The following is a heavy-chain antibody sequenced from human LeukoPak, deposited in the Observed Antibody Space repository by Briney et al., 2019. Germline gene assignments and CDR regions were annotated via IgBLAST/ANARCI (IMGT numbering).Heavy chain of an antibody. Sequence: PSETLSLTCSVSGGSINNYYWSWIRQTAGKGREWIRHLHNNGNNNYNPSLRNRATLSLDSSKNQCSLKLNSVTAADTAVYYCARDGEVGSGSVYDYWGQGILVAVSS. CDR2: LHNNGNN. J-gene: IGHJ4*02. D-gene: IGHD3-10*01. CDR1: GGSINNYY. V-gene: IGHV4-4*07. CDR3: ARDGEVGSGSVYDY.